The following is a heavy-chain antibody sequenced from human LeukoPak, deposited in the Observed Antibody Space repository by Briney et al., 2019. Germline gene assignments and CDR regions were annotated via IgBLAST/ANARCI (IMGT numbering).Heavy chain of an antibody. V-gene: IGHV1-18*01. CDR3: ARIPPTQRPTMGNYFDY. D-gene: IGHD3-10*01. J-gene: IGHJ4*02. CDR1: GYTFTSYG. CDR2: ISAYNGNT. Sequence: ASVKVSSKASGYTFTSYGISWVRQAPGQGLEWMGWISAYNGNTNYAQKLQGRVTMTTDTSTSTAYMELRSLRSDDTAVYYCARIPPTQRPTMGNYFDYWGQGTLVTVSS.